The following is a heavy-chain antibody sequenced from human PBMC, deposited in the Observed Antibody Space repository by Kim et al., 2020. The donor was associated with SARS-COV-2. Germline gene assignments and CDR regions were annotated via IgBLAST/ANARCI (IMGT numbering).Heavy chain of an antibody. CDR3: AKYCSGGSCYSGSDWFDP. D-gene: IGHD2-15*01. V-gene: IGHV3-11*03. J-gene: IGHJ5*02. CDR2: ISSSSSYT. Sequence: GGSLRLSCAASGFTFSDYYMNWIRQAPGKGLEWVSYISSSSSYTNYADSVKGRFTISRDNAKNSLYLQMNSLRAEDTAVYYCAKYCSGGSCYSGSDWFDPWGKGTLVTVSS. CDR1: GFTFSDYY.